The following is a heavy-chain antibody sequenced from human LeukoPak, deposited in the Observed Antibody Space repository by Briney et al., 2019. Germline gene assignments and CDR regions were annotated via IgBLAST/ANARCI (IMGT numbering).Heavy chain of an antibody. CDR2: IRNKAKSYTT. CDR3: ARGTDLPIGKNYYYYMDV. D-gene: IGHD1-14*01. V-gene: IGHV3-72*01. CDR1: GFTFSDHY. J-gene: IGHJ6*03. Sequence: GSLRLSCAASGFTFSDHYMDWVRQAPGKGLEWVGRIRNKAKSYTTEYAASVKGRFIFSRDDSQNSLHLQMNSLKTEDTAVYYCARGTDLPIGKNYYYYMDVWGKGTTVTVSS.